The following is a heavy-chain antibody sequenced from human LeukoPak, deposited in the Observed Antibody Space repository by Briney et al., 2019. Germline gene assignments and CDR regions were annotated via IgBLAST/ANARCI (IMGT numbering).Heavy chain of an antibody. Sequence: ASVKVSCTTSGCIFSGYYMHSVRQAPGQGLVWVGCINPSSGGTNYTQKLQGRVTMTRDTSISPPYMELSRLRADDTAVYYCARGARMYYYDSSGYNDYWGQGTLVTVSS. CDR1: GCIFSGYY. CDR2: INPSSGGT. V-gene: IGHV1-2*02. CDR3: ARGARMYYYDSSGYNDY. D-gene: IGHD3-22*01. J-gene: IGHJ4*02.